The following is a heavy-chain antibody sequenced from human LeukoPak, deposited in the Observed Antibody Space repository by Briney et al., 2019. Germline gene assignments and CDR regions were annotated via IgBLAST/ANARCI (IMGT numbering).Heavy chain of an antibody. CDR2: ISSSSSYI. CDR3: ASPDTAMVTDRMDY. D-gene: IGHD5-18*01. Sequence: GGSLRLSCATSGFTFSSYTMNWVRQAPGKGLEWVSSISSSSSYIYYADSVKGRFTISRDNAKNSLYLQMNSLRAEDTAVYYCASPDTAMVTDRMDYWGQGTLVTVSS. CDR1: GFTFSSYT. V-gene: IGHV3-21*01. J-gene: IGHJ4*02.